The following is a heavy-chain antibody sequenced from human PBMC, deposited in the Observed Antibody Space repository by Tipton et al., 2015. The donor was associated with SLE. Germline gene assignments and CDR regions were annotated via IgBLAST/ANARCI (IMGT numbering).Heavy chain of an antibody. CDR3: ANLQGAMVRGVALDY. V-gene: IGHV3-23*01. CDR1: GFTFSSYA. J-gene: IGHJ4*02. Sequence: GSLRLSCAASGFTFSSYAMSWVRQAPGKGLEWVSAISGSGGSTYYADSVKGRFTISRDNSKNTLYLQMNSLRAEDTAVYYCANLQGAMVRGVALDYWGQGTLVTVSS. D-gene: IGHD3-10*01. CDR2: ISGSGGST.